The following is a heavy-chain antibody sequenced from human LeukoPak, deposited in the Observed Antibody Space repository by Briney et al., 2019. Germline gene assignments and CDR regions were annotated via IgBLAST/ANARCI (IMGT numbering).Heavy chain of an antibody. Sequence: SGPTLVNPPQTLTLTCTFSGFSLGTRGRCVSWIRQPPGKALEWLALIDWDDDKYYSTSLKTRLTISKDTSKSQVVLTMTNMDPVDTATYYCARTYNWKGNWFDPWGQGTLVTVSS. CDR2: IDWDDDK. V-gene: IGHV2-70*01. CDR1: GFSLGTRGRC. D-gene: IGHD1-1*01. CDR3: ARTYNWKGNWFDP. J-gene: IGHJ5*02.